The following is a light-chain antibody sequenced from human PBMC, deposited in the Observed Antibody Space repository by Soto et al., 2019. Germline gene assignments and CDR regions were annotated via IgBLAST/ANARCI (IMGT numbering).Light chain of an antibody. V-gene: IGKV1-5*03. Sequence: DIQVTQSPSTLSASVGDRVTINCRASQNINDWLAWYQQKSGKAPKVLIYKASSLESGVPSRFSGSGSGTEFTLTISSLQTEDFATYYCQQYGANSQWTFDQGNKVEIK. CDR1: QNINDW. CDR2: KAS. J-gene: IGKJ1*01. CDR3: QQYGANSQWT.